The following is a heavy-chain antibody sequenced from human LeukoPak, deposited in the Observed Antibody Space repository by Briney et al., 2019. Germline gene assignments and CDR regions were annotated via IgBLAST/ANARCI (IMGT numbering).Heavy chain of an antibody. V-gene: IGHV1-69*13. Sequence: ASVKVSCKASGGTFSSYAISWVRQAPGQGLEWMGGIIPIFGTANYAQKFQGRVTITADESTSTAYMELSSLRSEDTAVYYCAKVGCSGGSCYTGDFDYWGQGTLVTVSS. CDR1: GGTFSSYA. J-gene: IGHJ4*02. CDR3: AKVGCSGGSCYTGDFDY. CDR2: IIPIFGTA. D-gene: IGHD2-15*01.